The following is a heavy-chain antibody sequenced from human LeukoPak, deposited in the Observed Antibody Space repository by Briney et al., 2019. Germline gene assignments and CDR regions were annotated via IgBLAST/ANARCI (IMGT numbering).Heavy chain of an antibody. V-gene: IGHV5-51*01. J-gene: IGHJ5*02. Sequence: GESLKISCKGSGYSFTSYWIGWVRQMPGKGLEWMGIIYPGDSDTRYSPSFQGQVTISADKSISTAYLHWSSLKASDTAMYYCARRFYDFWSGEGWFDPWGQGTLVTVSS. CDR1: GYSFTSYW. CDR3: ARRFYDFWSGEGWFDP. D-gene: IGHD3-3*01. CDR2: IYPGDSDT.